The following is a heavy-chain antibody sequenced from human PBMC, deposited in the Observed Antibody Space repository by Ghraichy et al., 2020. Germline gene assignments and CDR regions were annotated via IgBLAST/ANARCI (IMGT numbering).Heavy chain of an antibody. D-gene: IGHD6-13*01. J-gene: IGHJ6*02. Sequence: GGSLRLSCAASGFTFSTYSMHWVRQAPGKGLEWVAVISYDGISKYYADSVKRRFTISRDNSKNTLYLQMNSLRAEDTAVYYCARDIKSSSWSYYYYAMDVWGHGTTVTVSS. CDR3: ARDIKSSSWSYYYYAMDV. V-gene: IGHV3-30-3*01. CDR2: ISYDGISK. CDR1: GFTFSTYS.